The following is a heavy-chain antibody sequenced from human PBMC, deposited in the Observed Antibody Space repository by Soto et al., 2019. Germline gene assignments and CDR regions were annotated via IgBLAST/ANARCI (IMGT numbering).Heavy chain of an antibody. D-gene: IGHD1-26*01. V-gene: IGHV6-1*01. CDR1: GDSVSSNSAA. CDR2: TYYRSKWYS. Sequence: SQTLSLACVISGDSVSSNSAAWNLIRQSPSRGLEWLGRTYYRSKWYSDYAASVESRITVNPDTSKNHFSLQLNSVTPEDTAVYYCARGEQYSGRIFDYWGQGTLVTVSS. CDR3: ARGEQYSGRIFDY. J-gene: IGHJ4*02.